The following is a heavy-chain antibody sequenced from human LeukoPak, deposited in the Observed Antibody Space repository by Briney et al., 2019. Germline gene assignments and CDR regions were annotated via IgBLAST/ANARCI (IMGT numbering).Heavy chain of an antibody. Sequence: SETLSLTCAVYGGSFSGYYWSWIRQPPGKGLEWIGEINHSGSTNYNPSLKSRVTISVDTSKNQFSLKLSSVTAADTAVYYCARGRIGYCSGGSCYPAYYYYYGIDVWGQGTTVTVSS. V-gene: IGHV4-34*01. CDR2: INHSGST. J-gene: IGHJ6*02. D-gene: IGHD2-15*01. CDR3: ARGRIGYCSGGSCYPAYYYYYGIDV. CDR1: GGSFSGYY.